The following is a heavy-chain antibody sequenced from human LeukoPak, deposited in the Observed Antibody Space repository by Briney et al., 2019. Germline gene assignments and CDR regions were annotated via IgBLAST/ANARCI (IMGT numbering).Heavy chain of an antibody. CDR3: VIGGDSSSYFGIETYYFDY. CDR2: ISSNGGST. J-gene: IGHJ4*02. Sequence: GGSLRLSCSASGFTFSSYAMHWVRQAPGKGLEYVSAISSNGGSTYYADSVKGRFTISRDNSKNTLYLQMSSLRAEDTAVYYCVIGGDSSSYFGIETYYFDYWGQGTLVTVSS. V-gene: IGHV3-64D*06. D-gene: IGHD3-22*01. CDR1: GFTFSSYA.